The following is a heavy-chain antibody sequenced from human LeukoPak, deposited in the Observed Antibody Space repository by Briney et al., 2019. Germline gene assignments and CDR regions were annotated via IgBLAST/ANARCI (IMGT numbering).Heavy chain of an antibody. V-gene: IGHV1-2*02. CDR1: GYTFTGYY. D-gene: IGHD2-2*01. Sequence: ASVKVSCKASGYTFTGYYMHWVRQAPGQGLEWMGWINPNSGGTNYAQKFQGRVTMTRDTSISTAYMELSRLRSDDPAVYYCARDRRVGYCSSTSCLNWFDPWGQGTLVTVSS. CDR3: ARDRRVGYCSSTSCLNWFDP. CDR2: INPNSGGT. J-gene: IGHJ5*02.